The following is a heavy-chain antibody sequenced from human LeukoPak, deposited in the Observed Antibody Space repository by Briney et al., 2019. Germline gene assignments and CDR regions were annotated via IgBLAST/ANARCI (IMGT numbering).Heavy chain of an antibody. CDR3: AKDSLWLYMGYYFDY. V-gene: IGHV3-30*18. CDR1: GVTFSSYG. J-gene: IGHJ4*02. Sequence: PGGSLRLSCAASGVTFSSYGMHWVRHAPGQGLERVAVISYDGSNKYYADSVKGRFTISRDNSKNTLYLQMNSLRAEDTAVYYGAKDSLWLYMGYYFDYWGQGTLVTVSS. D-gene: IGHD5-12*01. CDR2: ISYDGSNK.